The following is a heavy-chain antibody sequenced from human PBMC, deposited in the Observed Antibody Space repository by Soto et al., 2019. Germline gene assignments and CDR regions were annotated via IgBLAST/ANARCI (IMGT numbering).Heavy chain of an antibody. CDR3: ARGFRVAATRWWFDP. J-gene: IGHJ5*02. CDR2: ISTYNGNT. V-gene: IGHV1-18*01. CDR1: GYTFTIYD. D-gene: IGHD2-15*01. Sequence: ASVKVSCKASGYTFTIYDISWVRQAPGQGLEWMGWISTYNGNTNYAQKLQGRVTMTTDTSTSTAYMELRSLRSDDTAAYYCARGFRVAATRWWFDPWGQGTLVTVSS.